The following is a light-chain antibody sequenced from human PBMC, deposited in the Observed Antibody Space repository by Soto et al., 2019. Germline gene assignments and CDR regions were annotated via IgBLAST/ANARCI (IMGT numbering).Light chain of an antibody. CDR2: DVA. V-gene: IGLV2-11*01. CDR3: SSYGGSYTVV. J-gene: IGLJ2*01. CDR1: SSDVGGYHY. Sequence: QPVLTQPRSVSGSPGQSVTISCTGTSSDVGGYHYVSWYQHHPGKAPKLMIYDVARRPSGVPDRFSGSKSGNTASLTISGLQAEDEADYYCSSYGGSYTVVFGGGTKLTVL.